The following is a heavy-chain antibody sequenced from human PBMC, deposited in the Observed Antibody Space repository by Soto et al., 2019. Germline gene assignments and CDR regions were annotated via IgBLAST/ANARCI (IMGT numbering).Heavy chain of an antibody. CDR2: IYWDADK. J-gene: IGHJ6*02. Sequence: QITLKESGPTLVKPTQTLTLTCTFSGSSLSTSGVGVAWIRQPPGEALEWLALIYWDADKRYRPSLESRLTITKDTSKNQVVLTMTNMDSVDTATYYCAYLPCSGGSCYWFSFSGMDVWGQGTTVTVSS. D-gene: IGHD2-15*01. CDR3: AYLPCSGGSCYWFSFSGMDV. CDR1: GSSLSTSGVG. V-gene: IGHV2-5*02.